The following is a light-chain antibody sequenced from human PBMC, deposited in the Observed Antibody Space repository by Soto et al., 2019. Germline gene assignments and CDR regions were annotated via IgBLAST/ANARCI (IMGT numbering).Light chain of an antibody. CDR3: CAYSTSGTHV. CDR2: DVN. Sequence: QSVLTQPASVSGSPGQSITFSCTGNSSDVGSYDYVSWHQQHPGKAPKIIIYDVNNRPSGVPSRFSGSKSGNTASLTISGLQTEDEAVYYCCAYSTSGTHVFGTGTKVTVL. CDR1: SSDVGSYDY. J-gene: IGLJ1*01. V-gene: IGLV2-14*03.